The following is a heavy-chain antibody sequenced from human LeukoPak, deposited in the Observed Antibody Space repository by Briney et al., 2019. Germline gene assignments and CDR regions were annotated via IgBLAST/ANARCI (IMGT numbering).Heavy chain of an antibody. D-gene: IGHD3-10*01. J-gene: IGHJ4*02. V-gene: IGHV3-23*01. CDR1: GFIFSTYA. Sequence: GGSLRLSCAASGFIFSTYAMSWVRQAPGKGLEWVSAISGGGYDTFYADSVKGRFTISRDNSKNTLYLQMNSLRAEDTAVYYCANVYYYGSGSFESRPFDYWGQGTPVTVSS. CDR3: ANVYYYGSGSFESRPFDY. CDR2: ISGGGYDT.